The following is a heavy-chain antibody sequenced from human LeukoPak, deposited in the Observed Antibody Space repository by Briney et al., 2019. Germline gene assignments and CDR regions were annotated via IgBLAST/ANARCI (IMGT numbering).Heavy chain of an antibody. CDR1: GGSISSYY. D-gene: IGHD1-26*01. J-gene: IGHJ5*02. Sequence: SETLSLTCTVSGGSISSYYWSWIRQPPGKGLEWIGYIYYSGSTNYNPSLKSRVTISVDTSKNQFSLKLSSVTAADTAVYYCAREVFDEGATTYNWFDPWGQGTLVTVCS. CDR3: AREVFDEGATTYNWFDP. V-gene: IGHV4-59*01. CDR2: IYYSGST.